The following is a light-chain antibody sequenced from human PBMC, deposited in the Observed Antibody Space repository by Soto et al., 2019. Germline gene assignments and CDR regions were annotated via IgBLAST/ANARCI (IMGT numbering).Light chain of an antibody. V-gene: IGKV1-33*01. CDR2: DAS. Sequence: DIQMTQSPSSLSASVEDRVTITCQASHDITSFLNWYQHKPGRAPKLLIYDASILEAGVPTRFSGSGSGTHFTFTISSLQPEDVATYYCQHCDYLPIFGPGTTVDFK. CDR3: QHCDYLPI. J-gene: IGKJ3*01. CDR1: HDITSF.